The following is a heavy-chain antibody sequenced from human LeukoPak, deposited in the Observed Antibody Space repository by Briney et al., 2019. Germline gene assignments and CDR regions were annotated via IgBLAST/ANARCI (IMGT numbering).Heavy chain of an antibody. CDR3: ARPSSYSSAWGSDH. CDR2: INEDGSQK. V-gene: IGHV3-7*01. Sequence: GGSLRLSCVTSGFTFSSYWMSWVRQAPGKGLELVANINEDGSQKNYVDSMKGRPTISRDNAKNSVYLQMDSLRVDDTAVYYCARPSSYSSAWGSDHWGQGTLVTVRS. J-gene: IGHJ4*02. D-gene: IGHD6-19*01. CDR1: GFTFSSYW.